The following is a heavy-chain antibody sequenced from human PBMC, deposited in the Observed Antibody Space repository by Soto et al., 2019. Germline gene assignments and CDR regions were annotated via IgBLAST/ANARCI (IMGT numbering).Heavy chain of an antibody. D-gene: IGHD3-22*01. J-gene: IGHJ4*02. CDR1: GLTFSGST. V-gene: IGHV3-73*01. Sequence: PGGSLRLSCAASGLTFSGSTMHWVRQASGKGLEWVGRIRSKGNTYATGYAVSVKGRFTISRDDSKGTAYLQMNSLKPEDTAVYYCARALDDSGGYYVDYWGQGTLVTVSS. CDR3: ARALDDSGGYYVDY. CDR2: IRSKGNTYAT.